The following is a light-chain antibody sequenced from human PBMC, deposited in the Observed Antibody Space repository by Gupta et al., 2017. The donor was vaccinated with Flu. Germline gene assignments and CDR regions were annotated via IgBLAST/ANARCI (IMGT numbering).Light chain of an antibody. Sequence: GNNIGSKSVHWYQQKPGQAPVLVVYDDSDRPSGIPERFSGSNSGNTATLTISRVEAGDEADYYCQVWDSSSDHRTVFGGGTKLTVL. V-gene: IGLV3-21*02. CDR2: DDS. CDR3: QVWDSSSDHRTV. CDR1: NIGSKS. J-gene: IGLJ2*01.